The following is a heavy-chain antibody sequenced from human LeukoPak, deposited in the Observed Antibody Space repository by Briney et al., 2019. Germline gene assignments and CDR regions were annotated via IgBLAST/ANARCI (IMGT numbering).Heavy chain of an antibody. Sequence: PSETLSLTCTVSGGSISSYYWSWLRQPPGKGLEWIGYIYYSGSTNYNPSLKSRVTISVDTSKNQFSLKLSSVTAADTAVYYCASMDVWGQGTTVTVSS. CDR3: ASMDV. CDR2: IYYSGST. CDR1: GGSISSYY. V-gene: IGHV4-59*01. J-gene: IGHJ6*02.